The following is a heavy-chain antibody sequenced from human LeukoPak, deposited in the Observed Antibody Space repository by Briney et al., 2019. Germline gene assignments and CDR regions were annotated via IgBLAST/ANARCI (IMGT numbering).Heavy chain of an antibody. CDR3: ARERGDHYYLDC. J-gene: IGHJ4*02. CDR1: GFIFSSYG. Sequence: GGSLRLSCAASGFIFSSYGMHWVRQAPGKGLEWVAFIWYDGSSKYYADSVKGRFTISRDNSKNTLYLQMNSLRVEDTGVYFCARERGDHYYLDCWGQGTLVTVSS. V-gene: IGHV3-33*01. D-gene: IGHD4-17*01. CDR2: IWYDGSSK.